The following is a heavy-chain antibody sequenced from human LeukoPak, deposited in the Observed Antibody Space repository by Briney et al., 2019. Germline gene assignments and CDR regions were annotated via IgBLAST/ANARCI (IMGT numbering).Heavy chain of an antibody. CDR1: GGSFSGYY. J-gene: IGHJ3*02. Sequence: SETLSLTCAVYGGSFSGYYWSWIRQPPGKGLEWIGEINHSGSTNYNPSLKSRVIISVDTSKNQFSLKLSSVTAADTAVYYCARFTGYCRGTNCYPNAYDIWGQGTMVTVSS. CDR2: INHSGST. V-gene: IGHV4-34*01. CDR3: ARFTGYCRGTNCYPNAYDI. D-gene: IGHD2-2*01.